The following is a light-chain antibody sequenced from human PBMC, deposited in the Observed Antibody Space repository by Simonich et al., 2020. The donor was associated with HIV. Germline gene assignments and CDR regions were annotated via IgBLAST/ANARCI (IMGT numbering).Light chain of an antibody. CDR2: WAS. V-gene: IGKV4-1*01. CDR3: QEFYSAPLT. CDR1: QSVLSSSNNTNY. Sequence: DIVMTQSPDSLAVSLGERATINCKSSQSVLSSSNNTNYFAWYQQTPRQPPNVVIYWASTGAAGVPGRISGSGAGTYFTLTSRRLQAEDVAFYYRQEFYSAPLTFGGGTKVEIK. J-gene: IGKJ4*01.